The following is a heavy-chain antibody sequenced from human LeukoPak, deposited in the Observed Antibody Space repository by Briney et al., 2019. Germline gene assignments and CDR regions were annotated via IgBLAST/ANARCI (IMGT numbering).Heavy chain of an antibody. CDR3: ARGNYGGNSFDY. D-gene: IGHD4-23*01. Sequence: PSETLSLTCTVSAGSISSGGYYWSWIRQHPGKGLEWIGYIYYSGSTYHNPSLRSRVTISVDTSKNQFSLKLSSVTAADTAVYYCARGNYGGNSFDYWGQGTLVTVSS. CDR2: IYYSGST. J-gene: IGHJ4*02. V-gene: IGHV4-31*03. CDR1: AGSISSGGYY.